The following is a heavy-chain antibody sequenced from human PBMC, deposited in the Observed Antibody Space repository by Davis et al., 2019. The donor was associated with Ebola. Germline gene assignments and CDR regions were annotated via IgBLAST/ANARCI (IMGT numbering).Heavy chain of an antibody. J-gene: IGHJ5*02. CDR3: ARGIGYSYGPYNWFDP. CDR2: IYHSGST. D-gene: IGHD5-18*01. CDR1: GGSISSSNW. Sequence: PSEILSLTCAVSGGSISSSNWWSWVRQPPGKGLEWIGEIYHSGSTNYNPSLKSRVTISVDTSKNQFSLKLSSVTAADTAVYYCARGIGYSYGPYNWFDPWGQGTLVTVSS. V-gene: IGHV4-4*02.